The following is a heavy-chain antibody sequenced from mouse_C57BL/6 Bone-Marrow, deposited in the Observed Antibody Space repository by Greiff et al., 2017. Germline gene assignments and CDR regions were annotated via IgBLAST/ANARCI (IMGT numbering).Heavy chain of an antibody. CDR2: IWRGGST. Sequence: VKLQESGPGLVQPSQSLSITCTVSGFSLTSYGVHWVRQSPGKGLEWLGVIWRGGSTDYNAAFMSRLSITKDNSKSQVFFKMNSLQADDTAIYYCAKSYYGNSAWFAYWGQGTLVTVSA. J-gene: IGHJ3*01. CDR1: GFSLTSYG. V-gene: IGHV2-5*01. D-gene: IGHD2-10*01. CDR3: AKSYYGNSAWFAY.